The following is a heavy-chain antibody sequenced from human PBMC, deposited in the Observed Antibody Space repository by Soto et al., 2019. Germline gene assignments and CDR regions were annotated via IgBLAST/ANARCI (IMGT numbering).Heavy chain of an antibody. CDR3: ARDRSTVTTLGWFDP. D-gene: IGHD4-4*01. CDR2: IWYDGSNK. J-gene: IGHJ5*02. V-gene: IGHV3-33*01. Sequence: VAVIWYDGSNKYYADSVKGRFTISRDNSKNTLYLQMNSLRAEDTAVYYCARDRSTVTTLGWFDPWGQGTLVTVSS.